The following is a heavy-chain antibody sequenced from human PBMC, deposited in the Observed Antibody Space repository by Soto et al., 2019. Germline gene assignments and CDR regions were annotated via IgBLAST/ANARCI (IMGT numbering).Heavy chain of an antibody. D-gene: IGHD2-21*02. J-gene: IGHJ6*02. CDR2: IYYSGST. CDR3: AREFVFGDYDYYYGLDG. V-gene: IGHV4-30-4*01. CDR1: GGSTSSGDFY. Sequence: SETLSLTCTVSGGSTSSGDFYWSWIRQPPGKGLEWIGYIYYSGSTYYNPSLKSRVTISVDTSKNQFSLKLSSVTAADTAVYYCAREFVFGDYDYYYGLDGRGQGTTVTVSS.